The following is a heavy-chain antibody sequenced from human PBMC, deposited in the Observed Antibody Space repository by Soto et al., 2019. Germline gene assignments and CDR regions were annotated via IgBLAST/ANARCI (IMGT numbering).Heavy chain of an antibody. D-gene: IGHD2-2*02. Sequence: RRSLRRSGSASTFTFSNHWMSWGRQAPGKGLEWVANINQGGSAKYYLDSVKRRFTISRDNAKNSLDLQMNSLRADDTAVSYCARIYCSTTSCYIDYCGQGTLVTVSS. CDR1: TFTFSNHW. CDR3: ARIYCSTTSCYIDY. J-gene: IGHJ4*02. CDR2: INQGGSAK. V-gene: IGHV3-7*01.